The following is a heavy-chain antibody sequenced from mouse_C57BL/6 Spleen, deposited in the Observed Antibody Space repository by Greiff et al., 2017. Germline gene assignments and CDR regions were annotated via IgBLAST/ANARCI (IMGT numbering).Heavy chain of an antibody. D-gene: IGHD2-4*01. J-gene: IGHJ1*03. CDR3: ARPGITTSSPYWYFDV. CDR1: GFTFSDYG. V-gene: IGHV5-17*01. CDR2: ISSGSSTI. Sequence: EVKVVESGGGLVKPGGSLKLSCAASGFTFSDYGMHWVRQAPEKGLEWVAYISSGSSTIDYADTVKGRFTISRDNAKNTLFLQMTSLTSEDTAMYYCARPGITTSSPYWYFDVWGTGTTVTVSS.